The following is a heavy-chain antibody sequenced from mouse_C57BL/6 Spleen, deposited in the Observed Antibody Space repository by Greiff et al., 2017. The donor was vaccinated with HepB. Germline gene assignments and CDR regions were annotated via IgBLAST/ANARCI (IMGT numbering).Heavy chain of an antibody. D-gene: IGHD2-4*01. CDR1: GYAFTNYL. V-gene: IGHV1-54*01. CDR3: ARDDYDVAY. Sequence: VQLQESGAELVRPGTSVKVSCKASGYAFTNYLIEWVKQRPGQGLEWIGVINPGSGGTNYNEKFKGKATLTADKSSSTAYMQLSSLTSEDSAVYFCARDDYDVAYWGQGTLVTVSA. CDR2: INPGSGGT. J-gene: IGHJ3*01.